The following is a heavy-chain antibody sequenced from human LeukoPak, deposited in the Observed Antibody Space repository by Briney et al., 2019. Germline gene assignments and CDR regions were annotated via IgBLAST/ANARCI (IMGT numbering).Heavy chain of an antibody. CDR3: ARDFLGYCSGGSCQRSYFFDY. Sequence: GRSLRLSCAASGFTFSNYTMHWVRQAPGKGLEWVAVISYDGSNKYYADSVKGRFTISRDNSKNTLHLQMNSLRAEDTAVYYCARDFLGYCSGGSCQRSYFFDYWGQGTLVTVSS. CDR2: ISYDGSNK. D-gene: IGHD2-15*01. CDR1: GFTFSNYT. J-gene: IGHJ4*02. V-gene: IGHV3-30-3*01.